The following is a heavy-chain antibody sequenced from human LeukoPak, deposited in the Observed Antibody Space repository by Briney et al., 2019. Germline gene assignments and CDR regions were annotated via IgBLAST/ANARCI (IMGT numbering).Heavy chain of an antibody. V-gene: IGHV4-39*07. CDR2: IYYSGST. CDR1: GGSISSSSYY. J-gene: IGHJ4*02. D-gene: IGHD1-1*01. CDR3: ARDKDGTLGY. Sequence: PSETLSLTCTVSGGSISSSSYYWGWIRQPPGKGLEWIGSIYYSGSTYYNPSLKSRVTISVDTSKNQFSLKLSSVTAADTAVYYCARDKDGTLGYWGQGTLVTVSS.